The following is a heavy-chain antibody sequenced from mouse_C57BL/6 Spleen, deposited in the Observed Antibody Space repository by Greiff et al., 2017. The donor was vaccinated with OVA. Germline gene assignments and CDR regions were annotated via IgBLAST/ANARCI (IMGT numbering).Heavy chain of an antibody. D-gene: IGHD1-1*01. CDR2: FHPYNDDT. J-gene: IGHJ2*01. CDR3: ARQGAYYYGSSSYYFDY. V-gene: IGHV1-47*01. Sequence: VKLVESGAELVKPGASVKMSCKASGYTFTTYPIEWMKQNHGKSLEWIGNFHPYNDDTKYNEKFKGKATLTVEKSSSTVYLELSRLTSDDSAVYYCARQGAYYYGSSSYYFDYWGQGTTLTVSS. CDR1: GYTFTTYP.